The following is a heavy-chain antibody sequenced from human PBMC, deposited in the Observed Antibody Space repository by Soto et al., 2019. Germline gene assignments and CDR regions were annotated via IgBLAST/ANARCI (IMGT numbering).Heavy chain of an antibody. J-gene: IGHJ4*02. V-gene: IGHV4-30-2*01. CDR2: IYHSGST. CDR3: ARGPPFH. CDR1: GGSSSSRGYS. Sequence: PSETLSLTCAVSGGSSSSRGYSWSWIRQPPGKGLEWIGYIYHSGSTYYNPSLKSRVTISVDRSKNQFSLKLSSVTAADTAVYYCARGPPFHWGQGTLVTVSS. D-gene: IGHD3-16*01.